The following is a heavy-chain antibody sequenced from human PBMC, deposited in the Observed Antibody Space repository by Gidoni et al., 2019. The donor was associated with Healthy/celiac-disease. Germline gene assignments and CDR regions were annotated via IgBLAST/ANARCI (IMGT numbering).Heavy chain of an antibody. J-gene: IGHJ4*02. CDR3: ARDLIVGATKCFDY. CDR2: ISAYNGNT. V-gene: IGHV1-18*01. Sequence: QVQLLQSGAAVTKPVASVKLSCTASDSTFTSYGISWVRQDPGQGLEWMGWISAYNGNTNYAQKLQGRVTMTTDTSKSTAYMELRSLRSDDTAVYYCARDLIVGATKCFDYWGQGTLVTVSS. D-gene: IGHD1-26*01. CDR1: DSTFTSYG.